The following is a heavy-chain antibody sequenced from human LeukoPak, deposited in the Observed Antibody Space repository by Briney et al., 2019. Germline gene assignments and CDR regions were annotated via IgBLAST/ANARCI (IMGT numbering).Heavy chain of an antibody. CDR3: ARGPYPYYYGSSGYSFNY. CDR2: ISYDGSNK. V-gene: IGHV3-30-3*01. Sequence: PGGSLRLSCAASGFTFSSYAMHWVRQAPGKGLEWVAVISYDGSNKYYADSVKGRFTISRDNSKNTLYLQMNSLRVEDTAVYYCARGPYPYYYGSSGYSFNYWGQGTLVAVSS. CDR1: GFTFSSYA. D-gene: IGHD3-22*01. J-gene: IGHJ4*02.